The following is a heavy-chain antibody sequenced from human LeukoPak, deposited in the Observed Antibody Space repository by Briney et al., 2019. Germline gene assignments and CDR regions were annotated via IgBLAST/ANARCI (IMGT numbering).Heavy chain of an antibody. CDR1: EFTFSSYA. CDR2: INHSGST. J-gene: IGHJ4*02. CDR3: ARGQAKAPTTYYDFWSRYPPIDY. V-gene: IGHV4-34*01. D-gene: IGHD3-3*01. Sequence: GSLRLSCAASEFTFSSYAMSWIRQPPGNGLEWIGEINHSGSTNYNPSLKSRVTISVDTSKNQFSLKLSSVTAADTAVYYCARGQAKAPTTYYDFWSRYPPIDYWGQGTLVTVSS.